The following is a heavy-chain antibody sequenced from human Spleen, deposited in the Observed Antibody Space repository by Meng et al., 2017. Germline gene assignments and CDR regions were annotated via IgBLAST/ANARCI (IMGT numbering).Heavy chain of an antibody. Sequence: ASVKVSCKASGYTFSSYGVIWVRQAPGQGLEWMGCTSVYTGKTNYAQKFQGRVTMTTNTPTSTAYMELRSLKSDDTAVYYCARFVGLFTNYMLPDYWGQGTLVTVSS. CDR2: TSVYTGKT. J-gene: IGHJ4*02. D-gene: IGHD2-8*01. CDR3: ARFVGLFTNYMLPDY. CDR1: GYTFSSYG. V-gene: IGHV1-18*01.